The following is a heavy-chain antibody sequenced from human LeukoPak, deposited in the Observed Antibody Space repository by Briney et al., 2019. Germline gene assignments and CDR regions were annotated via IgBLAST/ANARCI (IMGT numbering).Heavy chain of an antibody. D-gene: IGHD3-10*01. V-gene: IGHV3-23*01. Sequence: GGSLRLSCAASRFTFSNYAMSWVRQAPGKGLEWVSSISGSGDNTYYADSVKGRFTISRDNSKNTLSLQTNSLRADDTAIYYCAKVFFNSGSYDFWGQGTLVTVSS. CDR2: ISGSGDNT. CDR3: AKVFFNSGSYDF. CDR1: RFTFSNYA. J-gene: IGHJ4*02.